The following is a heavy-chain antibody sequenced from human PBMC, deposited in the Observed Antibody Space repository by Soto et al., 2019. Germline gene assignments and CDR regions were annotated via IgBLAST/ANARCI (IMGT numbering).Heavy chain of an antibody. CDR2: ISGSGGST. V-gene: IGHV3-23*01. J-gene: IGHJ4*02. D-gene: IGHD5-12*01. CDR3: AKDRGRGYDS. CDR1: GFTFSSYA. Sequence: PGGSLRLSCAASGFTFSSYAMSWVRQAPGKGLEWVSGISGSGGSTHYADSVKGRFTISRDNSKNTLYLQMNSLRAEDTAVYYCAKDRGRGYDSWGQGTLVTVSS.